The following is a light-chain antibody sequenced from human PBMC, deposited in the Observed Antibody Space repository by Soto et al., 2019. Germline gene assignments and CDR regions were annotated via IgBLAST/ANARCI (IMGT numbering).Light chain of an antibody. V-gene: IGLV3-21*04. CDR2: YDS. CDR1: NIGSKS. CDR3: QVWDSSSDHYV. J-gene: IGLJ1*01. Sequence: SYELTQPPSVAVAPGKTARITCGGNNIGSKSVHWYQQKPGQAPVLVIYYDSDRPSGNPERFSGSNSGNTATLTISRVEVGDEADYYCQVWDSSSDHYVFGTGTKLTVL.